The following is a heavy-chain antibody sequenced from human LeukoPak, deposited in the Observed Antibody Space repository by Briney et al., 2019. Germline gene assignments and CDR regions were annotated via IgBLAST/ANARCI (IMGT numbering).Heavy chain of an antibody. CDR3: ARRLIKGTDISTGYYPYAFDI. CDR1: GGSISSSSYY. Sequence: PSETLSLTCTVSGGSISSSSYYWGWIRQPPGKGLEWIGSIYYSGSTYYNPSLKSRVTISVDTSKNQFSLKLSSVTAADTAVYYCARRLIKGTDISTGYYPYAFDIWGQGTMVTVSS. CDR2: IYYSGST. V-gene: IGHV4-39*01. J-gene: IGHJ3*02. D-gene: IGHD3-9*01.